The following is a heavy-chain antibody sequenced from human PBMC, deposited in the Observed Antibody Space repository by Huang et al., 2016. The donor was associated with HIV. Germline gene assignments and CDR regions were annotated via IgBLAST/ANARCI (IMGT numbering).Heavy chain of an antibody. CDR2: NSETGSVI. CDR3: ARGYSSSWLYN. J-gene: IGHJ4*02. D-gene: IGHD6-13*01. V-gene: IGHV3-48*01. CDR1: GLSFSSCN. Sequence: EEQLVESGGGLVQPGGSLRLSCAASGLSFSSCNMNWVRQGPGKGLAWRLYNSETGSVITYADSVKGRFTGSRDNAKNSLYLQMDSLRAEDTAVYYCARGYSSSWLYNWGQGTLVTVSS.